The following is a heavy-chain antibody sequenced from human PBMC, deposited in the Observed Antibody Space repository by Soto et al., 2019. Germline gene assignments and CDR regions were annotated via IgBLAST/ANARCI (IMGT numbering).Heavy chain of an antibody. V-gene: IGHV3-30-3*01. CDR1: GFTFSSYA. Sequence: LRLSCAASGFTFSSYAMHWVRQAPGKGLEWVAVISYDGSNKYYADSVKGRFTISRDNSKNTLYLQMNSLRAEDTAVYYCARVNMTPDYYYYYYGMDVWGQGTTVTVSS. CDR3: ARVNMTPDYYYYYYGMDV. CDR2: ISYDGSNK. D-gene: IGHD3-22*01. J-gene: IGHJ6*02.